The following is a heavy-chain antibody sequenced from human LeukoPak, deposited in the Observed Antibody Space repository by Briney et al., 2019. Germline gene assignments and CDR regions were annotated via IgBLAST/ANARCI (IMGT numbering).Heavy chain of an antibody. CDR3: ARFYYYGAIDY. V-gene: IGHV4-59*01. J-gene: IGHJ4*02. CDR1: GGSISSYY. CDR2: IYYSGST. Sequence: SETLSLTCTVSGGSISSYYWSWIRQPPGKGLEWIGYIYYSGSTNYNPSLKSRVTISVDTSKNQFSLKLSSVTAADTAVYYCARFYYYGAIDYWGQGTLVTVSS. D-gene: IGHD3-10*01.